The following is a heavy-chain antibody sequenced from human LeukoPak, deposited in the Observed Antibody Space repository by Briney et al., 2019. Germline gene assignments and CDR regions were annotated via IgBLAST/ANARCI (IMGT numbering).Heavy chain of an antibody. CDR1: GFIFSSYA. D-gene: IGHD3-10*01. V-gene: IGHV3-30*04. CDR2: ISYAGSNK. Sequence: GGSLRLSCAASGFIFSSYAMHWVRQAPGKGLEWVAFISYAGSNKYFADSVKGRFTISRDNSKNTLWLQMNSLRAEDTAVYYCAKVEGSPFWGQGTLVTVSS. CDR3: AKVEGSPF. J-gene: IGHJ4*02.